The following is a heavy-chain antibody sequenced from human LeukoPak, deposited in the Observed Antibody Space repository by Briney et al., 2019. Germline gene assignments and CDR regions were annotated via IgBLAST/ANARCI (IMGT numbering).Heavy chain of an antibody. CDR2: INHSGST. Sequence: SETLSLTCTVSGGSVSSTFYYWGWIRQAPGKGLEWIGEINHSGSTRYNPSLKSRLTMSVDTSKNQFSLKLSSVTAAETAVYYCAREGRYRYGYNEYHSYMDIWGKGTTVTVSS. CDR3: AREGRYRYGYNEYHSYMDI. D-gene: IGHD5-24*01. CDR1: GGSVSSTFYY. V-gene: IGHV4-39*07. J-gene: IGHJ6*03.